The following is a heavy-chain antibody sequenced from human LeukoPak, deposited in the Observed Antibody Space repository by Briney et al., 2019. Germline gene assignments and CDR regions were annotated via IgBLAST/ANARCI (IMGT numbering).Heavy chain of an antibody. CDR2: IYHSGST. J-gene: IGHJ4*02. CDR1: GYSISSNYH. D-gene: IGHD3-3*01. CDR3: ARDRYSDFWSGFSYYFDY. Sequence: SETLSLTCSVSGYSISSNYHWGWIRPPPGKGREWIGSIYHSGSTHYNPSLKSRVTISVDTSKNQFSLKLSSVTAADTAVYYCARDRYSDFWSGFSYYFDYWGQGTLVTVSS. V-gene: IGHV4-38-2*02.